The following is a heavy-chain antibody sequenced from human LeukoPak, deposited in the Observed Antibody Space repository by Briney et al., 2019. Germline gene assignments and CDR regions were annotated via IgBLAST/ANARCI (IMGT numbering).Heavy chain of an antibody. CDR2: IIPIFGTA. CDR3: ARGEMATKGPPDY. CDR1: GGTFSSNA. V-gene: IGHV1-69*05. J-gene: IGHJ4*02. D-gene: IGHD5-24*01. Sequence: SVKVSFKASGGTFSSNAISWVRQAPGQGLEWMGRIIPIFGTANYAQKFQGRVTITTDESTSTDYMELSSLRSEDTAVYYCARGEMATKGPPDYWGQGTLVTVSS.